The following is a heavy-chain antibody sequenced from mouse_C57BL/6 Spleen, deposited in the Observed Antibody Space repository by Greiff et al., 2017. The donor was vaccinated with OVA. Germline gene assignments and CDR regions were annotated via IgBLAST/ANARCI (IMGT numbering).Heavy chain of an antibody. D-gene: IGHD6-5*01. V-gene: IGHV1-69*01. CDR2: IDPSDSYT. Sequence: VQLQQPGAELVMPGASVKLSCKASGYTFTSYWMHWVKQRPGQGLEWIGEIDPSDSYTNYNQKFKGKSTLTVDKSSSTAYMQLSSLTSEDSAVYYCAKGSPNYFDFWGQGTTLTGSS. CDR3: AKGSPNYFDF. J-gene: IGHJ2*01. CDR1: GYTFTSYW.